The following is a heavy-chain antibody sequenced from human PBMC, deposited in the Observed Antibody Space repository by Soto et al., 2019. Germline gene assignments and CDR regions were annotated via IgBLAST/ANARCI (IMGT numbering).Heavy chain of an antibody. CDR2: IYYSGST. Sequence: PSETLSLTCTVSGGSISSGGYYWSWIRQHPGKGLEWIGYIYYSGSTYYNPSLKSRVTISVDTSKNQFSPKLSSVTAADTAVYYCARADYSYGHNNWFDPWGQGTLVTVSS. J-gene: IGHJ5*02. CDR3: ARADYSYGHNNWFDP. V-gene: IGHV4-31*03. D-gene: IGHD5-18*01. CDR1: GGSISSGGYY.